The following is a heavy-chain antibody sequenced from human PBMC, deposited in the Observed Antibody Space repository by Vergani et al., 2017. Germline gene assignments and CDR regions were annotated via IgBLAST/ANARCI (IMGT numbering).Heavy chain of an antibody. CDR3: AREGSGYDCGGY. CDR2: IKQDGSEK. CDR1: GFTFSSYW. V-gene: IGHV3-7*01. Sequence: EVQLVESGGGLVQPGGSLRLSCAASGFTFSSYWMSWVRQAPGKGLEWVANIKQDGSEKYYVDSVKGRFTISRDNAQTSLYLQMNSLRAEDTAVYYCAREGSGYDCGGYWGQGTLVTVSS. J-gene: IGHJ4*02. D-gene: IGHD5-12*01.